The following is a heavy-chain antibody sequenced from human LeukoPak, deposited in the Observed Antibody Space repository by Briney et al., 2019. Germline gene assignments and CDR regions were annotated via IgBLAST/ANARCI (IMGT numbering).Heavy chain of an antibody. CDR2: INPNSGGT. CDR3: AREGHYYDSSGYLPDY. D-gene: IGHD3-22*01. Sequence: ASVKVSCKASGYTFTGYYMHWVRQAPGQGLEWMGWINPNSGGTNYAQKFQGRVTMTRDTSISTAYMELSRLRSDDTAVYYCAREGHYYDSSGYLPDYWGQGTLVTVS. CDR1: GYTFTGYY. V-gene: IGHV1-2*02. J-gene: IGHJ4*02.